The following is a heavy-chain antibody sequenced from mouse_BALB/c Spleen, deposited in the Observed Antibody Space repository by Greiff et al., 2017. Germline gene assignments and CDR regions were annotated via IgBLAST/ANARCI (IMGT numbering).Heavy chain of an antibody. D-gene: IGHD1-1*01. CDR3: SGGLWDYCSSYVPVDY. V-gene: IGHV5-17*02. CDR2: ISSCSGTI. J-gene: IGHJ2*01. Sequence: EVQLVESGGGLVQPGGSRKLSCAASGYTFSSFGMHWVRQAPEKGLEWVAYISSCSGTIYYADTVKGRFTISRDNPKNTLFLQLTSLRSEDTAMYHCSGGLWDYCSSYVPVDYWGQGTTLTVSS. CDR1: GYTFSSFG.